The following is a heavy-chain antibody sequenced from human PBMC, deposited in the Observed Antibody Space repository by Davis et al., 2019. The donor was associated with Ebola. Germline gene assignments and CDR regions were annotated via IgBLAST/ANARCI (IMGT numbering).Heavy chain of an antibody. CDR1: GGSISSYY. CDR3: AKGGYSAYEPYFDY. CDR2: IYYTGGT. Sequence: GSLRLSCTVSGGSISSYYWSWIRQPPGKGLEWIGYIYYTGGTSYNPSLKSRVTISVDTSKNQFSLKVNSVTAADTAVYYCAKGGYSAYEPYFDYWGQGILVTVPS. J-gene: IGHJ4*02. D-gene: IGHD5-12*01. V-gene: IGHV4-59*01.